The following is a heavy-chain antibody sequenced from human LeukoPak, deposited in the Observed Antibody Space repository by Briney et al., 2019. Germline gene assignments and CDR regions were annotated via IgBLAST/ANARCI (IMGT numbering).Heavy chain of an antibody. J-gene: IGHJ4*02. Sequence: SVKVSCKASGGTFSSYAISWVRQAPGQGLEWMGGIIPIFGTANYAQKFQGRVTITADESTSTAYMELSSLRSEDTAVYYCARDRREVYDSSDYYFRFHYWGQGTQVTVSS. CDR3: ARDRREVYDSSDYYFRFHY. CDR1: GGTFSSYA. CDR2: IIPIFGTA. D-gene: IGHD3-22*01. V-gene: IGHV1-69*13.